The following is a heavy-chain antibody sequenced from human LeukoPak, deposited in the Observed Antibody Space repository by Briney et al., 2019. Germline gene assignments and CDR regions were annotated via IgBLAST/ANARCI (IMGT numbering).Heavy chain of an antibody. CDR2: ISSSSSYI. J-gene: IGHJ4*02. Sequence: NPGGSLRLSCAASGFTFSSYSMNWVRQAPGKGLEWVSSISSSSSYIYYADSVKGRFTISRDNAKNSLYLQMNSLRPEDTAVYYCAKDQDGYIYNRFDYWGQGSLVTVSS. V-gene: IGHV3-21*01. CDR1: GFTFSSYS. CDR3: AKDQDGYIYNRFDY. D-gene: IGHD5-24*01.